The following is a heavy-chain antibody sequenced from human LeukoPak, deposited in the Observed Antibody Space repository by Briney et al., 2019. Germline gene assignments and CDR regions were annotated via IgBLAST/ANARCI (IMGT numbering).Heavy chain of an antibody. D-gene: IGHD3-22*01. J-gene: IGHJ4*02. CDR2: INPSGGST. CDR3: ARDPYDSSGYSDY. CDR1: GGTFSSYA. V-gene: IGHV1-46*01. Sequence: ASVKVSCKASGGTFSSYAISWVRQAPGQGLEWMGIINPSGGSTSYAQKFQGRVTMTRDTSTSTVYMELSSLRSEDTAVYYCARDPYDSSGYSDYWGQGTLVTVSS.